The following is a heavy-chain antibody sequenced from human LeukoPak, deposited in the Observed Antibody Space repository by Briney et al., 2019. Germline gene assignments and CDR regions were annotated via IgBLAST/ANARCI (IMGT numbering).Heavy chain of an antibody. V-gene: IGHV1-8*03. CDR1: GYTFTSYD. J-gene: IGHJ4*02. D-gene: IGHD3-10*01. CDR2: MNPNSGNT. CDR3: ARHYGSANTAFDY. Sequence: ASVKVSCKASGYTFTSYDINWVRQATGQGLEWMGWMNPNSGNTGYAQKFQGRVTITRNTSISTAYMELSSLRSEDTAVYYCARHYGSANTAFDYWGQGTLVTVSS.